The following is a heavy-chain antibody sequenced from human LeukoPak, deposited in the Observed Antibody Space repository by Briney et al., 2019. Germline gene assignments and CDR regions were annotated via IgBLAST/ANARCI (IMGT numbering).Heavy chain of an antibody. CDR3: ARIPIGVYYFDY. V-gene: IGHV2-70*04. CDR2: IDWDDYK. Sequence: SGPTLVNPTQTLTLTCTFSGFSLSTSSMRVSWIRQPPGKALEWLARIDWDDYKFYSTSLKTRLTISKDTSKNQVVLTMTNMDPVDTATYYCARIPIGVYYFDYWGQGNLVTVSS. J-gene: IGHJ4*02. CDR1: GFSLSTSSMR.